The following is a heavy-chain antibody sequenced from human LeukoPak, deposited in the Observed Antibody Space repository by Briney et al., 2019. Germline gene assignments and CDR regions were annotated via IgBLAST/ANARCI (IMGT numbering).Heavy chain of an antibody. CDR2: IYYSGST. CDR1: GGSISSYY. Sequence: PSETLSLTCTVSGGSISSYYWSWIRQPPGKGLEWIGYIYYSGSTNYNPSLKSRVTISVDTSKNQFSLKLSSVTAADTAVYYCATTYLYALDIWGQGTMVTVSS. D-gene: IGHD1-1*01. J-gene: IGHJ3*02. CDR3: ATTYLYALDI. V-gene: IGHV4-59*01.